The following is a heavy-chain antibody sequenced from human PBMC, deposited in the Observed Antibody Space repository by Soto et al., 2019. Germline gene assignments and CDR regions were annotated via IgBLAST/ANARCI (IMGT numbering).Heavy chain of an antibody. V-gene: IGHV3-21*01. CDR3: ARGGYCSXXXCYLWFDP. CDR1: GFTFSSYS. CDR2: ISSSSSYI. J-gene: IGHJ5*02. D-gene: IGHD2-2*01. Sequence: GGSLRLSXAASGFTFSSYSMNWVRQAPGKGLEWVSSISSSSSYIYYAXSVKGRFTISRDNAKNSLYLQMNSLRAEDTAVYYCARGGYCSXXXCYLWFDPXXXGTLVXXSS.